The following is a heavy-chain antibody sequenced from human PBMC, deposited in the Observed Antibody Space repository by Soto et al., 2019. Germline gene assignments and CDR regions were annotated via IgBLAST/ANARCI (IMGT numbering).Heavy chain of an antibody. CDR2: ITSRGSYI. CDR3: ARAPQYPEIVLRLLHAFEI. V-gene: IGHV3-21*01. CDR1: GFTFSDYS. Sequence: GGSLILSCAASGFTFSDYSVDWVRQAPGKGLEWVSSITSRGSYIYYADSVKGRFTISRDNAKNSLYLQMNSLRADDTAVYYCARAPQYPEIVLRLLHAFEIRGKGTMVTVSS. J-gene: IGHJ3*02. D-gene: IGHD3-22*01.